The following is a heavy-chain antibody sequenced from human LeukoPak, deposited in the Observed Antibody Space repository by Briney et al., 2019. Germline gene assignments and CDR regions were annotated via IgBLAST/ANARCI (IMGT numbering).Heavy chain of an antibody. CDR1: GFTLSRFW. CDR3: AGPASLYLGTEDQGFES. Sequence: GGSLRLSCAASGFTLSRFWMNWVRQAPGKGLEWVANIKQDGSVGTYVDSVKGRFTISRDNSKNLLYLQMNSLRAEDTAVYYCAGPASLYLGTEDQGFESWGQGTLVTVSS. D-gene: IGHD2/OR15-2a*01. J-gene: IGHJ4*02. V-gene: IGHV3-7*01. CDR2: IKQDGSVG.